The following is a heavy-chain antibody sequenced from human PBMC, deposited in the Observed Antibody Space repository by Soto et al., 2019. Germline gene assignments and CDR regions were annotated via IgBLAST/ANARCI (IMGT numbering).Heavy chain of an antibody. CDR3: ARERASDAFDI. J-gene: IGHJ3*02. CDR2: IWYDGSNK. V-gene: IGHV3-33*01. CDR1: GFTFSSYG. Sequence: QVQLVESGGGVVQPGRSLRLSCAASGFTFSSYGMHWVRQAPGKGLEWVAVIWYDGSNKYYADSVKSRFTISRDNSKNTLYLQMDSLRAEDTAVYYCARERASDAFDIWGQGKMVTVSS.